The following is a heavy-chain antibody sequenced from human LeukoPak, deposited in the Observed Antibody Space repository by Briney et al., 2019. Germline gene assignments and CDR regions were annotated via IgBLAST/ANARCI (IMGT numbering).Heavy chain of an antibody. D-gene: IGHD3-3*01. CDR2: IIPIFGTA. CDR3: ARANPPYYDFWGGYPWYYNWFDP. CDR1: GGTFSSYA. V-gene: IGHV1-69*13. Sequence: SVKVSCKASGGTFSSYAISWVRQAPGQGLEWMGGIIPIFGTANYAQKFQGRVTITADECTSTAYMELSSLRSEDTAVYYCARANPPYYDFWGGYPWYYNWFDPWGQGTLVTVSS. J-gene: IGHJ5*02.